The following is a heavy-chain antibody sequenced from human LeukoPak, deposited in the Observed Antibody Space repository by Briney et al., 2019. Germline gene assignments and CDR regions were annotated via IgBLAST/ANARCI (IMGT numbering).Heavy chain of an antibody. J-gene: IGHJ4*02. CDR1: GGSISSYY. Sequence: SETLSLTCTVSGGSISSYYWSWIRQPPGKGLEWIGYIYYSGSTNYNPSLRSRVAISVDTSKNQFSLKLSSVTAADTAVYYCAREAATALYYFDYWGQGTLVTVSS. CDR3: AREAATALYYFDY. D-gene: IGHD2-21*02. V-gene: IGHV4-59*01. CDR2: IYYSGST.